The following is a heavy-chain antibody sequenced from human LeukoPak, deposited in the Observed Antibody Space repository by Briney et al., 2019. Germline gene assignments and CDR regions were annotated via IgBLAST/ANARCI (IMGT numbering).Heavy chain of an antibody. CDR2: IKQDGSEK. D-gene: IGHD3-22*01. CDR3: ARVKKLYYYDSIKPGNWFDP. V-gene: IGHV3-7*01. CDR1: GFTFSSYW. Sequence: PGGSLRLSCAASGFTFSSYWMSWVRQAPGKGLEWVANIKQDGSEKYYVDSVKGRFTISRDNAKNSLYLQMNSLRAEDTAVYYCARVKKLYYYDSIKPGNWFDPWGQGTLVTVSS. J-gene: IGHJ5*02.